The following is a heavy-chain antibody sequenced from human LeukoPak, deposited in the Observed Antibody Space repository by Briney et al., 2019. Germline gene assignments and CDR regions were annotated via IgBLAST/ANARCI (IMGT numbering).Heavy chain of an antibody. CDR2: ISGSGGST. J-gene: IGHJ6*02. Sequence: GGSLRLSCAASGFTFSSYAKSWVRQAPGKGLEWVSAISGSGGSTYYADSVKGRFTISRDNSKNTLYPQMNSLRAEDTAVYYCAKDRVYGDYAGSGMDVWGQGTTVTVSS. D-gene: IGHD4-17*01. V-gene: IGHV3-23*01. CDR3: AKDRVYGDYAGSGMDV. CDR1: GFTFSSYA.